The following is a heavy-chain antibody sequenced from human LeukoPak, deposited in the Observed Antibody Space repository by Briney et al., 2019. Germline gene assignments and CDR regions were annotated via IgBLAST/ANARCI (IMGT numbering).Heavy chain of an antibody. CDR2: IWYDGSNK. V-gene: IGHV3-33*01. J-gene: IGHJ4*02. CDR1: GFTFSSYG. Sequence: PGGSLRLSCAASGFTFSSYGMHWVRQAPGKGLEWVAVIWYDGSNKYYADSVKGRFTISRDNSKNTLYLQMNSLRAEDTAVYYCARGLDTAMVATYWGREPWSPSPQ. CDR3: ARGLDTAMVATY. D-gene: IGHD5-18*01.